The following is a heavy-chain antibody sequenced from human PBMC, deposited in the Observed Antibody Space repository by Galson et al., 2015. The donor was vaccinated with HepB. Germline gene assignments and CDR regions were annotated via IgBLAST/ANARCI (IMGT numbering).Heavy chain of an antibody. D-gene: IGHD5-24*01. CDR1: GGTFSSFS. Sequence: SVKVSCKASGGTFSSFSVSWVRQAPGQGLEWLGMIIPVFGTTDYAQKFQGRITITADESANTAYLEVSSPRSEDTAVYYCARDRDGYNAYYGMDVWGRGTTVSVSS. V-gene: IGHV1-69*13. CDR2: IIPVFGTT. CDR3: ARDRDGYNAYYGMDV. J-gene: IGHJ6*02.